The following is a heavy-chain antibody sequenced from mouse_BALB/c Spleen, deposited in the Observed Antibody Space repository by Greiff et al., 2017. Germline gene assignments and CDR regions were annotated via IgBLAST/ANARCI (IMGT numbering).Heavy chain of an antibody. V-gene: IGHV5-9-4*01. CDR1: GFTFSSYA. CDR2: ISSGGSYT. J-gene: IGHJ4*01. D-gene: IGHD1-2*01. Sequence: DVHLVESGGGLVKPGGSLKLSCAASGFTFSSYAMSWVRQSPEKRLEWVAEISSGGSYTYYPDTVTGRFTISRDNAKNTLYLEMSSLRSEDTAMYYCARETTATCMDYWGQGTSVTVSS. CDR3: ARETTATCMDY.